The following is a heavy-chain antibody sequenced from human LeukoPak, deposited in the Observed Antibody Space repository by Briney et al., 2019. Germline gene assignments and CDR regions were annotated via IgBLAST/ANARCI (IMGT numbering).Heavy chain of an antibody. CDR1: GFTFSNYC. Sequence: GGSLRISCTASGFTFSNYCMRWVRQAPGKGLEWVANINQDGNENYYVDSVRGRFTISRDNTKNSLYLQMNSLRADDTAVYYCAGKRFESWGQGTLVTVSS. J-gene: IGHJ5*01. CDR3: AGKRFES. V-gene: IGHV3-7*03. CDR2: INQDGNEN.